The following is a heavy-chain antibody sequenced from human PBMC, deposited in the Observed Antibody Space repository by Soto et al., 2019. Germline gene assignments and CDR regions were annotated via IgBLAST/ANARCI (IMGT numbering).Heavy chain of an antibody. J-gene: IGHJ3*02. CDR2: IYHSGST. CDR3: ARSAGLKYYYDSSGYHTPGAFDI. V-gene: IGHV4-30-2*01. CDR1: GGSISSGGYS. D-gene: IGHD3-22*01. Sequence: QLQLQESGSGLVKPSQTLSLTCAVSGGSISSGGYSWSWIRQPPGKGLEWIGYIYHSGSTYYNPSLKSRVTISVDRSKNQFSLKLSSVTAADTAVYYCARSAGLKYYYDSSGYHTPGAFDIWGQGTMVTVSS.